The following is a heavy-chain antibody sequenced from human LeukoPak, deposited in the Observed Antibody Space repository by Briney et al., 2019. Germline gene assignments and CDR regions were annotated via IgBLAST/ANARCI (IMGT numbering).Heavy chain of an antibody. CDR3: ARALDTLPSYATDY. CDR2: ISPKSGGT. V-gene: IGHV1-2*02. Sequence: GASVKVSCKASGYTFTDYNIHWVRQAPGQGLEWMGWISPKSGGTNYAQKFQGRVTMTRDTSISTVYMELNRLISDDTAVFYCARALDTLPSYATDYWGQGTLVTVSS. CDR1: GYTFTDYN. D-gene: IGHD3-3*02. J-gene: IGHJ4*02.